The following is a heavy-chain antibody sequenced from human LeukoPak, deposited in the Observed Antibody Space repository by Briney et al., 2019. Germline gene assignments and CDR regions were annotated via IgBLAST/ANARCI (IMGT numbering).Heavy chain of an antibody. CDR1: GFTFSSYE. CDR3: ARDGRGGHNDF. J-gene: IGHJ4*02. D-gene: IGHD4-23*01. CDR2: ISSSGSTI. Sequence: GGSLRLSCAASGFTFSSYEMNWVRQAPGKGLEWVSYISSSGSTIYYADSVKGRFTISRDNAKNSLYLQMNSLRAEDTAIYYCARDGRGGHNDFWGQGTLITVSS. V-gene: IGHV3-48*03.